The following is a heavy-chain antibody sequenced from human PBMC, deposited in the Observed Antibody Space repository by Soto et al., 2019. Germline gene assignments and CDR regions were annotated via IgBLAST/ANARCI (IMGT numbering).Heavy chain of an antibody. Sequence: QVQLVESGGGLVKPGGSLRLSCAASGFTFSDYFMSWIRQAPGKGLVWVSYISSGGFTTYSADSVKGRFTTSWDKAKNSLYLQMNTLSAEDTAVYYCATGVVPATKWGYYSYGLDVWGQGPTVTVSS. CDR2: ISSGGFTT. CDR3: ATGVVPATKWGYYSYGLDV. V-gene: IGHV3-11*01. CDR1: GFTFSDYF. D-gene: IGHD2-2*01. J-gene: IGHJ6*02.